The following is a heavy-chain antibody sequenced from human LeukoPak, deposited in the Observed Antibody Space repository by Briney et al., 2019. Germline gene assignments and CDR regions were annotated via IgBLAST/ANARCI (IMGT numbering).Heavy chain of an antibody. CDR1: VYTFTGHY. CDR2: INPNSGGT. V-gene: IGHV1-2*02. J-gene: IGHJ4*02. D-gene: IGHD2-15*01. Sequence: ASVKVSCKASVYTFTGHYIHWVPQAPGQGPEWMGWINPNSGGTNYAQKFEGRVTMTSDTSVSTAYMELSRLRSDDAAVYYCARARLYCSGGTCQIDYWGLGTLVTVSS. CDR3: ARARLYCSGGTCQIDY.